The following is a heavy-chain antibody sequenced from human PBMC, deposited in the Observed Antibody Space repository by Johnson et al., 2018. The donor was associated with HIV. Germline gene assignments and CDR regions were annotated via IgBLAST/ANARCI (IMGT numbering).Heavy chain of an antibody. CDR3: ARGDYYDTSGSFSDAFDI. Sequence: VQLVESGGGVVRPGGSLRLSCAASGFTFGSYWMSWVRQAPGKGLEWVANIKPDGSEKFFVDSVKGRFTLSRDNAKNSLYLQMNSLRAEDTAVYYCARGDYYDTSGSFSDAFDIWGQGTMVTVSS. V-gene: IGHV3-7*01. J-gene: IGHJ3*02. D-gene: IGHD3-22*01. CDR2: IKPDGSEK. CDR1: GFTFGSYW.